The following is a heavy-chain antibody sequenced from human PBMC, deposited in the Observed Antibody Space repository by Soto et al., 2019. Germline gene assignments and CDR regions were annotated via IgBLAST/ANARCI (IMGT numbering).Heavy chain of an antibody. CDR1: GGSFSGYY. CDR2: INHSGST. Sequence: SETLCLTCAVYGGSFSGYYWSWIRQPPGKGLEWIGEINHSGSTNYNPSLKSRVTISVDTSKNQFSLKLSSVTAADTAVYYCARGSPQLPKHWFDPWGQGTLVTVSS. V-gene: IGHV4-34*01. D-gene: IGHD1-1*01. J-gene: IGHJ5*02. CDR3: ARGSPQLPKHWFDP.